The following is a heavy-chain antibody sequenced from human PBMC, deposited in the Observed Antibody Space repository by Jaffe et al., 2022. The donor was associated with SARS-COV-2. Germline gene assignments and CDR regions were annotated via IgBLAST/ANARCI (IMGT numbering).Heavy chain of an antibody. V-gene: IGHV3-23*01. J-gene: IGHJ5*02. CDR3: AKDYLVDDSSGYYYPRWFDP. D-gene: IGHD3-22*01. Sequence: EVQLLESGGGLVQPGGSLRLSCAASGFTFSSYAMSWVRQAPGKGLEWVSAISGSGGSTYYADSVKGRFTISRDNSKNTLYLQMNSLRAEDTAVYYCAKDYLVDDSSGYYYPRWFDPWGQGTLVTVSS. CDR2: ISGSGGST. CDR1: GFTFSSYA.